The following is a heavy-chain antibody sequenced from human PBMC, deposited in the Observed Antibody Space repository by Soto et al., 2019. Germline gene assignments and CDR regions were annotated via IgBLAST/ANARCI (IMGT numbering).Heavy chain of an antibody. CDR2: IHYSGST. V-gene: IGHV4-30-2*03. Sequence: SETLSLTCAVSGGSISSGGYSWSWIRQPPGKGLEWIGNIHYSGSTYYDSSLKSRVTISVDTSKNQFSLKLSSVTAADTAVYYCASQHYYDSSGYYVVYWGQGALVTVSS. J-gene: IGHJ4*02. D-gene: IGHD3-22*01. CDR1: GGSISSGGYS. CDR3: ASQHYYDSSGYYVVY.